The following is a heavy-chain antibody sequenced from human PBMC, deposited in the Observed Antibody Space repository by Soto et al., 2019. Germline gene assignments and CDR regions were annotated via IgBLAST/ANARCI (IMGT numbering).Heavy chain of an antibody. Sequence: PGGSLRLSCAASGFTFSSYAMSWVRQAPGKGLEWVSAISGSGGSTYYADSVKGRFTISRDNSKNTLYLQMNSLRAEDTAVYYCAKDVSVTADDYGVPGAFDIWGQGTMVTVSS. CDR3: AKDVSVTADDYGVPGAFDI. CDR2: ISGSGGST. CDR1: GFTFSSYA. D-gene: IGHD4-17*01. V-gene: IGHV3-23*01. J-gene: IGHJ3*02.